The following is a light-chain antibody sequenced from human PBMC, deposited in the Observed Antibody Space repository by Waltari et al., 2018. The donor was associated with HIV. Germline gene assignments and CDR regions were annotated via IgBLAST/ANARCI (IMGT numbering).Light chain of an antibody. CDR2: AAS. Sequence: DIQLTQSPSFLSASVGDRVTITCRASQGISSYLAWYQQKPGKAPKLLIYAASTLQSGVPSRFSGSGSGTEFTLTISSLQPEDFATYYCQQLNSYPRTFGGGTTVEIK. V-gene: IGKV1-9*01. CDR1: QGISSY. J-gene: IGKJ4*01. CDR3: QQLNSYPRT.